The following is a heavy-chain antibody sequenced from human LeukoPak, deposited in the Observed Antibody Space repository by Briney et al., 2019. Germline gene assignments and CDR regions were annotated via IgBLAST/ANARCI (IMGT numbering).Heavy chain of an antibody. Sequence: GGSLRLSCPASGFTFSTFAMIWVRQPPGKGLEWVSSIFPSGGEIHYADSVRGRFTISRDNSKSTLSLQMNSLRVEDTAIYYCATYRQVLLPFESWGQGTLVTVTS. CDR1: GFTFSTFA. CDR3: ATYRQVLLPFES. J-gene: IGHJ4*02. V-gene: IGHV3-23*01. CDR2: IFPSGGEI. D-gene: IGHD5-18*01.